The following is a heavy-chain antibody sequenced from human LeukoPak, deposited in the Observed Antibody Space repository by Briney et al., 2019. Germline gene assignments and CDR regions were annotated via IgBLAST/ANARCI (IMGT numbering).Heavy chain of an antibody. D-gene: IGHD6-19*01. J-gene: IGHJ3*01. V-gene: IGHV1-69*04. CDR3: ATTIAVAGYDAFDV. CDR1: GYTFTSYD. Sequence: ASVKVSCKASGYTFTSYDINWVRQAPGQGLEWMGRIIPLLDITNYAQKFQGRVTITADKSTSTAYMELSSLRSEDTALYYCATTIAVAGYDAFDVWGQGTMVTVSS. CDR2: IIPLLDIT.